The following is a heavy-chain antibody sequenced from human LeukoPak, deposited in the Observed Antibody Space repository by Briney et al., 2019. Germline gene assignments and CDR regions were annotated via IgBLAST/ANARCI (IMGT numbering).Heavy chain of an antibody. V-gene: IGHV1-69*13. J-gene: IGHJ6*03. D-gene: IGHD6-13*01. CDR2: IIPIFGTA. CDR3: ARGIGVAAAGTFAGTTRYYYYYMDV. Sequence: VKVSCKASGGTFSSYAISWVRPAPGQGLEWMGGIIPIFGTANYAQKFQGRVTITADESTSTAYMELSSLRSEDTAVYYCARGIGVAAAGTFAGTTRYYYYYMDVWGKGTTVTISS. CDR1: GGTFSSYA.